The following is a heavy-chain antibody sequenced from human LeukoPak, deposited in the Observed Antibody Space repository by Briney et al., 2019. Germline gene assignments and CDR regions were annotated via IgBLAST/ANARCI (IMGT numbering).Heavy chain of an antibody. D-gene: IGHD3-16*01. V-gene: IGHV4-39*07. CDR1: GGSISSSSYY. J-gene: IGHJ3*02. CDR3: ASPLWDPDAFDI. CDR2: IDYSGST. Sequence: SETLSLTCTVSGGSISSSSYYWGWIRQPPGKGLEWIGSIDYSGSTYYNPSLKSRVTISVYTSKNQFSLKLSSVTAADTAVYYCASPLWDPDAFDIWGQGTMVTVSS.